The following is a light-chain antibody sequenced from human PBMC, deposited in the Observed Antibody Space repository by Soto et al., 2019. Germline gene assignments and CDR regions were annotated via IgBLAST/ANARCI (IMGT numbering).Light chain of an antibody. V-gene: IGLV2-14*01. CDR1: SSDVGGYNY. CDR2: EVS. CDR3: SSYTSIPLE. Sequence: QSALTQPASVSGSPGQSITISCTGTSSDVGGYNYVSWYQQHPGKAPKLMIYEVSNRPSGVSNRFSGSKSGNTASLTISGLQAEDEADYYCSSYTSIPLEFGGGTKLTVL. J-gene: IGLJ3*02.